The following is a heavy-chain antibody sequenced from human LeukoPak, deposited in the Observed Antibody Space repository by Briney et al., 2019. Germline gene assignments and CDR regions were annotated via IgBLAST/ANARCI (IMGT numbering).Heavy chain of an antibody. V-gene: IGHV4-39*02. CDR2: IYYSGGT. Sequence: SETLSLTCTVSGGSISSSTSYWGWIRQPPGKGLEWIGSIYYSGGTYYNPSLMGRVTISVDTSKNHFSLKLSSVTAADTAVYYCARLRGRYQYYFDYWGQGTLVTVSS. CDR3: ARLRGRYQYYFDY. CDR1: GGSISSSTSY. D-gene: IGHD6-19*01. J-gene: IGHJ4*02.